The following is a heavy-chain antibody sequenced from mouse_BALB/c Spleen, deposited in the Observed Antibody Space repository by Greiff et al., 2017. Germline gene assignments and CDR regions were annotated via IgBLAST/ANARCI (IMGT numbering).Heavy chain of an antibody. V-gene: IGHV2-9-2*01. CDR2: IWTGGGT. Sequence: QVQLQQSGPGLVAPSQSLSITCTVSGFSLTSYDISWIRQPPGKGLEWLGVIWTGGGTNYNSAFMSRLSISKDNSKSQVFLKMNSLQTDDTAIYYCVRELTSIHDVSYAMDYWGQGTSVTVSS. CDR3: VRELTSIHDVSYAMDY. D-gene: IGHD2-12*01. J-gene: IGHJ4*01. CDR1: GFSLTSYD.